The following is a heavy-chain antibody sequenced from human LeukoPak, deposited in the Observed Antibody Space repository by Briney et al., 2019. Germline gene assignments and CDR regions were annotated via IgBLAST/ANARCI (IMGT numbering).Heavy chain of an antibody. D-gene: IGHD6-6*01. J-gene: IGHJ5*02. CDR2: ISSSGSTI. CDR1: GFTFSDYD. Sequence: GGSLRLSCAASGFTFSDYDMSWIRQAPGKGLEWVSYISSSGSTIYYADSAKGRFTISRDNAKNSLYLQMNSLRAEDTAVYYCARGGEYSSSPGSDPWGQGTLVTVSS. CDR3: ARGGEYSSSPGSDP. V-gene: IGHV3-11*01.